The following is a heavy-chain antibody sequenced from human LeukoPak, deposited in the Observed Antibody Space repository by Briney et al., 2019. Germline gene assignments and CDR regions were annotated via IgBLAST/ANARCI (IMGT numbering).Heavy chain of an antibody. J-gene: IGHJ4*02. V-gene: IGHV3-48*03. CDR2: ISSSGSTI. Sequence: GGSLRLSCAASGFTFSSYAMSWVRQAPGKGLEWVSYISSSGSTIYYADSVKGRFTISRDNAKNSLYLQMNSLRAEDTAVYYCAREGARDYFDYWGQGTLVTVSS. CDR3: AREGARDYFDY. CDR1: GFTFSSYA.